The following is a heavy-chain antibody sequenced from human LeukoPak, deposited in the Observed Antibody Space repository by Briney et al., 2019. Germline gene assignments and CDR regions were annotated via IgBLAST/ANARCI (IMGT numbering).Heavy chain of an antibody. Sequence: PGGSLRLSCAASGFTFSSYAMSWVRQAPGKGLEWVSAISGSVGSTYYADSVKGRFTISRDNSKNTLYLQMNSLRADDTAVYYCAKSNAAQRGYTYGYADFDYWGQGTLVTVSS. J-gene: IGHJ4*02. V-gene: IGHV3-23*01. D-gene: IGHD5-18*01. CDR1: GFTFSSYA. CDR2: ISGSVGST. CDR3: AKSNAAQRGYTYGYADFDY.